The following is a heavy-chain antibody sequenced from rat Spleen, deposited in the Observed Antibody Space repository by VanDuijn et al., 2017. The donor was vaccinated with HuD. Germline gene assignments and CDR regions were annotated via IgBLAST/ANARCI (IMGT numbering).Heavy chain of an antibody. CDR2: ISYDGGST. J-gene: IGHJ2*01. Sequence: EVQLVESGGGLVQPGRSLKLSCAASGFTFSNYGMAWVRQAPKKGLEWVAYISYDGGSTYYRDPVKGRFTISRDNAKSTLYLQMDSLRSEDTATYYCTTGRDYFDYWGQGVMVTVSS. D-gene: IGHD1-11*01. CDR1: GFTFSNYG. CDR3: TTGRDYFDY. V-gene: IGHV5-20*01.